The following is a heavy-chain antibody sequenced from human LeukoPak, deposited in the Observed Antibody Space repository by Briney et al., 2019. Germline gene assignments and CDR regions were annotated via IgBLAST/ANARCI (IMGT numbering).Heavy chain of an antibody. CDR2: ISGSGGST. CDR3: AKDTLSAYLAVALY. J-gene: IGHJ4*02. V-gene: IGHV3-23*01. CDR1: GFTFSSYA. D-gene: IGHD6-19*01. Sequence: GGSLRLSCAASGFTFSSYAMSWVRQAPGKGLEWVSVISGSGGSTYYADSVKGRFTISRDNSKNTLYLQVNSLRAEDTAVYYCAKDTLSAYLAVALYWGQGTLVTVSS.